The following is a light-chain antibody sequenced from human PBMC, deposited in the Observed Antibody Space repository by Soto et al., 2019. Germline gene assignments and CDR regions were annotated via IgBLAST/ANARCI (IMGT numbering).Light chain of an antibody. J-gene: IGLJ1*01. CDR3: TSYTSSSTLV. Sequence: QSVLAQPASVSGSPGQSITISCTGTSSDVGAYKYVSWYQQHPGKAPKLIIYEVNTRPSGVSHRFSGSKSGNTASLTISGLQADDEADYYCTSYTSSSTLVFGTGTKVTV. CDR1: SSDVGAYKY. V-gene: IGLV2-14*01. CDR2: EVN.